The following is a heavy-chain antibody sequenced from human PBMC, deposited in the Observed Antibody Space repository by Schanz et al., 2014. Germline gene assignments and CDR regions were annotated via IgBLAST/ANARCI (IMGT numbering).Heavy chain of an antibody. D-gene: IGHD4-17*01. CDR2: IKSKVDGGTT. CDR3: STDLTAVDYDAIGL. Sequence: EMQVVESGGGSVQPGGSLRVSCAASGFTFSRFGMHWVRQAPGKGLEWVGRIKSKVDGGTTDNAAPVQGRFTISRDDSKNTLHLQMNSLKTEDTAVYYCSTDLTAVDYDAIGLWGQGTMVTVSS. J-gene: IGHJ3*01. CDR1: GFTFSRFG. V-gene: IGHV3-15*01.